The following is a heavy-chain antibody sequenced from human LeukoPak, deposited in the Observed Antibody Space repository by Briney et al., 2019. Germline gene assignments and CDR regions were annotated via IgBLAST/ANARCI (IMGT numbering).Heavy chain of an antibody. V-gene: IGHV3-23*01. D-gene: IGHD6-19*01. CDR1: GVTFSSNA. CDR2: ISVSDTST. Sequence: GGSLRLSCAGSGVTFSSNAMSWVRQARGKGLEWVSAISVSDTSTNYADSVKGRFAISRDNSKNTLYLQMNSLRAEDTAIYYCAKALRGWNFDYWGQGIQVTVSS. J-gene: IGHJ4*02. CDR3: AKALRGWNFDY.